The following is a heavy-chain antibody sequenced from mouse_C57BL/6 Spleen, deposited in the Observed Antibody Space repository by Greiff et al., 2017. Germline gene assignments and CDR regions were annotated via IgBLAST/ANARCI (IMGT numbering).Heavy chain of an antibody. D-gene: IGHD3-2*02. J-gene: IGHJ3*01. CDR2: IYPGDGDT. CDR1: GYAFSSYW. CDR3: ARSAAQGFAY. V-gene: IGHV1-80*01. Sequence: VQLQQSGAELVKPGASVKISCKASGYAFSSYWLNWVKQRPGKGLEWIGQIYPGDGDTNYNGKFKGKATLTADKSSSTAYMQLSSLTSEDAAVYFCARSAAQGFAYWGQGTLVTVSA.